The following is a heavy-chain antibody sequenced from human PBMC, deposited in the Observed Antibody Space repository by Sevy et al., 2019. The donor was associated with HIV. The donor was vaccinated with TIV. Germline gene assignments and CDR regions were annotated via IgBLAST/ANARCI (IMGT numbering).Heavy chain of an antibody. J-gene: IGHJ3*02. D-gene: IGHD3-22*01. CDR2: IFSGGGT. V-gene: IGHV3-53*01. Sequence: GGSLRLSCAASGFTVSSSYMSWVRQAPGKGLEWVSIIFSGGGTFYAAPVQGRLPISRDNPKNMVYLQRNSLGAGDTAVFYCARGATFYSDSSGRVLSVLGAFDIWGRGTMVTVSS. CDR3: ARGATFYSDSSGRVLSVLGAFDI. CDR1: GFTVSSSY.